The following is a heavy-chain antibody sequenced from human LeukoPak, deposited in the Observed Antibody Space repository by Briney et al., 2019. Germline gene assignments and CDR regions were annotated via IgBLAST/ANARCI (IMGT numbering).Heavy chain of an antibody. V-gene: IGHV3-23*01. CDR2: ISGSGGST. CDR3: ARGPTAMGSDY. CDR1: GFTFSSYA. J-gene: IGHJ4*02. D-gene: IGHD5-18*01. Sequence: GGSLRLSCAASGFTFSSYAMSWVRQAPGKRLEWVSAISGSGGSTYYADSVKGRFTISRDNSKNTLYLQMNSLRAEDTAVYYCARGPTAMGSDYWGQGTLVTVSS.